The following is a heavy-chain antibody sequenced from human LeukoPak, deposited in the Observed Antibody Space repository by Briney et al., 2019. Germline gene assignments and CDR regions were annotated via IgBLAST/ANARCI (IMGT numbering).Heavy chain of an antibody. CDR3: ARLRGSSWYDY. V-gene: IGHV3-13*01. Sequence: GGSLRLSCAASGFTFSSYDMHWVRQATGKGLEWVSAIGTAGDTYYPGSVKGRFTISRENAKNSLYLQMNSLRAGDTAVYYCARLRGSSWYDYWGQGTLVTVSS. CDR2: IGTAGDT. D-gene: IGHD6-13*01. J-gene: IGHJ4*02. CDR1: GFTFSSYD.